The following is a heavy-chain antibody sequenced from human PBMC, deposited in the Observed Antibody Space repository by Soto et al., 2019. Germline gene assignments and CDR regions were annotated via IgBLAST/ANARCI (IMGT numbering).Heavy chain of an antibody. D-gene: IGHD6-19*01. J-gene: IGHJ4*02. Sequence: SETLSLTCTVSGGSISSYYWSWIRQPPGKGLEWIGYIYYSGSTNYNPSLKSRVTISVDTSKNQFSLKLSSVTAADTAVYYCARNRGGWPFDYWGQGTLVTVSS. CDR1: GGSISSYY. CDR3: ARNRGGWPFDY. V-gene: IGHV4-59*01. CDR2: IYYSGST.